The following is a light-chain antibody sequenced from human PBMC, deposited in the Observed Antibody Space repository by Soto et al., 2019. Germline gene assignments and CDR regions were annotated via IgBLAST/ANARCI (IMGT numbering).Light chain of an antibody. V-gene: IGKV1-39*01. CDR2: AAS. CDR3: QQSYSPLLFT. CDR1: QSIGTY. Sequence: DIQMNQSPSSLSASVGDRVSITCRACQSIGTYLNWYQQKPGKAPNLLIYAASTLQIAVPSTSSSSGSGTDFTLTITSLQPQDFATYNSQQSYSPLLFTFGPGTKVDIK. J-gene: IGKJ3*01.